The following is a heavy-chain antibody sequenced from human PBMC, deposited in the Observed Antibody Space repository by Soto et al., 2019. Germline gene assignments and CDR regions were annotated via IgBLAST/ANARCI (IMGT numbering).Heavy chain of an antibody. Sequence: PGGSLRLSCAASGFTFSSYWMHWVRQAPGKGLVWVSRINSDGSSTSYADSVKGRFTISRDNAKNTLYLQMNSLRAEDTAVYYCARAPPATNFWSDYGTLGPFDYWGQGTLVTVSS. CDR3: ARAPPATNFWSDYGTLGPFDY. J-gene: IGHJ4*02. CDR2: INSDGSST. V-gene: IGHV3-74*01. D-gene: IGHD3-3*01. CDR1: GFTFSSYW.